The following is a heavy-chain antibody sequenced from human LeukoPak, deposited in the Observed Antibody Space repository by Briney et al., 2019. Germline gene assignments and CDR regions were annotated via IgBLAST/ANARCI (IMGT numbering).Heavy chain of an antibody. CDR1: GGSISSYY. D-gene: IGHD2-2*02. Sequence: PSETLSLACTVSGGSISSYYWSWIRQPPGKGLEWIGYIYYSGSTNYNPSLKSRVTISVDTSKNQFSLKLSSVTAADTAVYYCARDRDYCSSTSCYRHGYYYYMDVWGKGTTVTVSS. V-gene: IGHV4-59*01. J-gene: IGHJ6*03. CDR2: IYYSGST. CDR3: ARDRDYCSSTSCYRHGYYYYMDV.